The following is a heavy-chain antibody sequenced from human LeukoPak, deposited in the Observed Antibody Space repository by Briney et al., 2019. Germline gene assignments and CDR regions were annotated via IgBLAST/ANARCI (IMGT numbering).Heavy chain of an antibody. J-gene: IGHJ4*02. D-gene: IGHD3-9*01. CDR3: ARVRYFDWLSIDY. CDR1: GYSFSSGFY. V-gene: IGHV4-38-2*02. Sequence: SETLSLTCTVSGYSFSSGFYWGWIRQPPGKGLEWIGNIYHSGITYYTPSLKSRVTISVDTSKNQFYLNLSSVTAADTAVYYCARVRYFDWLSIDYWGQGTLVTVSS. CDR2: IYHSGIT.